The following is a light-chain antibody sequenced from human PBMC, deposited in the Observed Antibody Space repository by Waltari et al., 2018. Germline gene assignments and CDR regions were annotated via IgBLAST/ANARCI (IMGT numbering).Light chain of an antibody. CDR2: DAS. CDR1: QSVGWN. J-gene: IGKJ2*01. Sequence: DIVMTQSPATLSVSPGEIATLSCWAGQSVGWNLAWYQQKPGQAPRLFIYDASTRATDIPVRFSGSWSGTQFTLTISSPQSEDVAIYYCQQYDKRYTFGQGTKLE. V-gene: IGKV3-15*01. CDR3: QQYDKRYT.